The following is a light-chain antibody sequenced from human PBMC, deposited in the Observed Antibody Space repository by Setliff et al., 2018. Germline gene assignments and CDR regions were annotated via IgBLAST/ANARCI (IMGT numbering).Light chain of an antibody. Sequence: QSVLTQPASVSGSPGQSITISCTGSSSDVGNYKDVSWYQQHPGKAPKLIIYEVTKRPSGVSDRFSGSKSGNTASLTISGLQAEDEADYYCLSYTSKSTHALFAGGTKVTVL. V-gene: IGLV2-14*02. CDR3: LSYTSKSTHAL. J-gene: IGLJ2*01. CDR1: SSDVGNYKD. CDR2: EVT.